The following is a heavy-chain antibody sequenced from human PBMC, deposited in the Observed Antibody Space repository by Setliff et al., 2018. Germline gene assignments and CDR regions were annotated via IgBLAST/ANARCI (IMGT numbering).Heavy chain of an antibody. CDR1: GYTFTNSI. J-gene: IGHJ4*02. CDR2: ISAYNGNT. CDR3: SRLVRFCTKISCQRLLGDDY. V-gene: IGHV1-18*04. D-gene: IGHD2-2*01. Sequence: ASVKVSCKASGYTFTNSIMNWVRQAPGQGLEWMGWISAYNGNTYHAQKFQDRLSMTTDTSTSTAYLEFKSLRSDDTAIYYCSRLVRFCTKISCQRLLGDDYWGQGALVTVSS.